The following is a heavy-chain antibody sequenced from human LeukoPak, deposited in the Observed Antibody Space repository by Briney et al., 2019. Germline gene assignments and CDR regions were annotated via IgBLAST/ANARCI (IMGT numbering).Heavy chain of an antibody. CDR3: ARDLGGYSYGSHFDY. CDR2: ISNSDFST. J-gene: IGHJ4*02. CDR1: GITFSNYA. Sequence: PGGSLRLSCAASGITFSNYAMSWVRQAPGKGLEWVSTISNSDFSTYYADSVKGRFTISRDNAKNSLYLQMNSLRAEDTAVYYCARDLGGYSYGSHFDYWGQGTLVTVSS. D-gene: IGHD5-18*01. V-gene: IGHV3-23*01.